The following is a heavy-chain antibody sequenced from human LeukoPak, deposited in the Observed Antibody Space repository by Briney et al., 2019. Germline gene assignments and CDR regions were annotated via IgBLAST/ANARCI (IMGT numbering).Heavy chain of an antibody. J-gene: IGHJ5*02. CDR1: GFTFSSYP. V-gene: IGHV3-23*01. D-gene: IGHD2-2*02. Sequence: PGGSLRLSCAASGFTFSSYPMSWVRQAPGKGLECVSTLSGSGSSTYYAESVKGRFTISRDNSKNTLYLQMNSLRAEDTAVYYCAKASVAIPQYCNSWGQGTLVTVSS. CDR2: LSGSGSST. CDR3: AKASVAIPQYCNS.